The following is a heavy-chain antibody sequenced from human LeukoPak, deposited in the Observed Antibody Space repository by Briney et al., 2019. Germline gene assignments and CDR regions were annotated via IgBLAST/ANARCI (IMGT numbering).Heavy chain of an antibody. CDR1: GFTFITYA. D-gene: IGHD5-12*01. J-gene: IGHJ4*02. V-gene: IGHV3-33*01. CDR2: IWYDGNNK. Sequence: PGGSLRLSCAASGFTFITYAMHWVRQAPGKGLEWVAVIWYDGNNKYYADSVKDRFTISRDNSKSTLYLQMNSLRAEDTAVYYCARGPTTWWLLDYWGQGTLVTVSS. CDR3: ARGPTTWWLLDY.